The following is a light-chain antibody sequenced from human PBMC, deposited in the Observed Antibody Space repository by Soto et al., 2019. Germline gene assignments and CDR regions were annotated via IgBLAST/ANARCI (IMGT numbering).Light chain of an antibody. CDR1: QSVSYN. CDR3: QQYGSSPWT. V-gene: IGKV3-20*01. J-gene: IGKJ1*01. CDR2: GVS. Sequence: EIVMTQSPATLSVSPGERATLSCRASQSVSYNLAWYQQKPGQAPRLLIYGVSTRATGIPDRFSGSGSGTDFTLTISRLEPEDFAVYYCQQYGSSPWTFGQGTKVDIK.